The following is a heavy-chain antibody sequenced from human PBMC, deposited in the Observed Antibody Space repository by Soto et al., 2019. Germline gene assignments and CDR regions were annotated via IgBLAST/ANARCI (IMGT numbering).Heavy chain of an antibody. J-gene: IGHJ5*02. Sequence: QITLKESGPTLVKPTQTLTLTCTFSGFSLTTRGVGVGWIRQPPGKALECLALIYWDDDKRYSPSLQSRRSITKDTSKNQVVLTMTNVDPVDTATDYCAHIPNYYQYDWFDPWGQGTLVSVSS. CDR1: GFSLTTRGVG. CDR3: AHIPNYYQYDWFDP. V-gene: IGHV2-5*02. CDR2: IYWDDDK. D-gene: IGHD3-16*01.